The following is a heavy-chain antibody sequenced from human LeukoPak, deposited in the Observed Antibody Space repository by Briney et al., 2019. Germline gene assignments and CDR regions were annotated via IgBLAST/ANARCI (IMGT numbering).Heavy chain of an antibody. V-gene: IGHV1-69*04. CDR2: IIPILGIA. CDR1: GGTFSSYA. CDR3: ARAGSGGHIDY. D-gene: IGHD3-10*01. Sequence: SVKVSCKASGGTFSSYAISWVRQAPGQGLEWMGRIIPILGIANYAQKFQGRVTITADKSTGTAYMELSSLRSEDTAVYYCARAGSGGHIDYWGQGTLVTVSS. J-gene: IGHJ4*02.